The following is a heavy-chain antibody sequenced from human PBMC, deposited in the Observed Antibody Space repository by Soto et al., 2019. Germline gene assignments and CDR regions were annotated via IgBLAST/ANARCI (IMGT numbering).Heavy chain of an antibody. J-gene: IGHJ4*02. CDR1: GGTFSSYA. CDR2: IIPIFGTA. Sequence: QVQLVQSGAEVKKPGSSVKVSCKASGGTFSSYAISWVRQAPGQGLEWMGGIIPIFGTANYAQKFQGRVRIAADEPPSTAYVELSSLRSEDTAVYYCARVGDDSSGYWFDYWGQGTLVTVSS. D-gene: IGHD3-22*01. V-gene: IGHV1-69*12. CDR3: ARVGDDSSGYWFDY.